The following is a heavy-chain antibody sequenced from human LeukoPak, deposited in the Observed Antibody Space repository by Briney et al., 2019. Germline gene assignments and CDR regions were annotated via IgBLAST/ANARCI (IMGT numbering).Heavy chain of an antibody. D-gene: IGHD6-19*01. Sequence: GGSLRLSCAASGFTFSSYGMHWVRQAPGKGLEWVAVISYDGSNKYYADSVKGRFTVSRDNSKNTLYLQMNSLRAEDTAVYYWAKDMGIAVAGHGGYYYYGMDVWGQGTTVTVSS. CDR3: AKDMGIAVAGHGGYYYYGMDV. CDR2: ISYDGSNK. CDR1: GFTFSSYG. V-gene: IGHV3-30*18. J-gene: IGHJ6*02.